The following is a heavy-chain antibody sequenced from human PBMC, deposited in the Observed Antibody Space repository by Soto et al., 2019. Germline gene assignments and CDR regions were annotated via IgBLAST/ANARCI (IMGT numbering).Heavy chain of an antibody. CDR1: GYSFANYW. J-gene: IGHJ4*02. CDR2: IYPGDSET. Sequence: PGESLKISCKASGYSFANYWIGWVCQKPGKGLEWMGVIYPGDSETTYSPSFEGQVIISVDRSRGTAFLEWSSLKASDTAMYYCARPGPPTDTAVYDFWGQGTQVTVYS. D-gene: IGHD5-18*01. CDR3: ARPGPPTDTAVYDF. V-gene: IGHV5-51*01.